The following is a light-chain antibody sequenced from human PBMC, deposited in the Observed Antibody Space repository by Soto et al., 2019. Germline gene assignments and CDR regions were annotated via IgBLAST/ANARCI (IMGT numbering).Light chain of an antibody. CDR3: QQRSNWPPA. CDR1: QSVSSY. Sequence: ELLLTQSPTILSLSPGGRATHHWRASQSVSSYLAWYQQKPGQAPRLLIYDASNWETGIPARFSGSGSGTDFTLTISSLEPEDFAVYHCQQRSNWPPAFGQGTRVDIK. V-gene: IGKV3-11*01. J-gene: IGKJ1*01. CDR2: DAS.